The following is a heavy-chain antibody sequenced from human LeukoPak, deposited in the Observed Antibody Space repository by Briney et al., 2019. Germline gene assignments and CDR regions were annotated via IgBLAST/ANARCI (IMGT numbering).Heavy chain of an antibody. V-gene: IGHV1-69*06. CDR1: GGTFSSYA. J-gene: IGHJ3*02. CDR3: ARGPYFTMIFDI. CDR2: IIPIFGTA. D-gene: IGHD3-22*01. Sequence: SVKVSCKASGGTFSSYAISWVRQAPGQGLEWMGGIIPIFGTANYAQKFQGRVTITADKSTSTAYMELSSLRPEDTAVYYCARGPYFTMIFDIWGQATMVTVSS.